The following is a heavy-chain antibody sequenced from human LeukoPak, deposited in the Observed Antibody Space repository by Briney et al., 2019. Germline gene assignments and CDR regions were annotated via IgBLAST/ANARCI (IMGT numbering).Heavy chain of an antibody. CDR3: ARVRSGDSSGPPRLDY. J-gene: IGHJ4*02. D-gene: IGHD6-19*01. CDR1: GGTFITYA. V-gene: IGHV1-8*01. Sequence: ASVKVSCKASGGTFITYAMSWVRQAPGQGLEWMGWMNPNSGNTGYAQKFQGRVTMTRNTSISTAYMELSSLRSEDTAVYYCARVRSGDSSGPPRLDYWGQGTLVTVSS. CDR2: MNPNSGNT.